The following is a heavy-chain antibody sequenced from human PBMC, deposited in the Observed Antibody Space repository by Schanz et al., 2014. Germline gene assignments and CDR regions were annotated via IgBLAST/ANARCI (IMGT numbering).Heavy chain of an antibody. V-gene: IGHV1-2*04. CDR3: ARAFGGYDPAGALDY. CDR2: INPNSGTT. Sequence: QVQLVQSGAEVKKPGASVKVSCKASGYTFTGYYMHWVRQAPGQGLEWMGWINPNSGTTNYAQKIQGWVTMTRDTSISTAYMELSRLKSDDTAVYYCARAFGGYDPAGALDYWGQGTLVTVSS. J-gene: IGHJ4*02. CDR1: GYTFTGYY. D-gene: IGHD5-12*01.